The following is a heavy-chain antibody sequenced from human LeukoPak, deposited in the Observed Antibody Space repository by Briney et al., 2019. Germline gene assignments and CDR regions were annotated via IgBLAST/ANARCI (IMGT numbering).Heavy chain of an antibody. V-gene: IGHV4-39*02. Sequence: SETLSLTCTVSGGSISSSSYYWGWIRQPPGKGLEWIGSIYYSGSTYYNPSLKSRVTISVDTSKDQFSLKLSSVTAADTAVYYCAREPTGFWSGSIDYWGQGTLVTVSS. J-gene: IGHJ4*02. CDR2: IYYSGST. CDR3: AREPTGFWSGSIDY. D-gene: IGHD3-3*01. CDR1: GGSISSSSYY.